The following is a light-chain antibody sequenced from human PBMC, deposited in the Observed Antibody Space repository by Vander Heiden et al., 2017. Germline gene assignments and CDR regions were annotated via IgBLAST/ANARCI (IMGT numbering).Light chain of an antibody. CDR1: TTNIGAGYD. Sequence: QSVLTQPLSVSGAPEQLVTISCTGETTNIGAGYDLHWYQHHPGTAPKLLIHANASRPSGGPDRFSGSKSGTSAALAITGLQAEDEADYYCQSYDSSLSEGVFGGGTKLTVL. CDR2: ANA. J-gene: IGLJ3*02. CDR3: QSYDSSLSEGV. V-gene: IGLV1-40*01.